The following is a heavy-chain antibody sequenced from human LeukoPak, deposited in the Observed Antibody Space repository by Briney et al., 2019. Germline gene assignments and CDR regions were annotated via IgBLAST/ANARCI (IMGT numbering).Heavy chain of an antibody. CDR1: GFAFKTYS. V-gene: IGHV3-33*01. Sequence: GRALRLSCEAAGFAFKTYSMHWVRQAPGKGLEWVAAIWPDGSNEYANSVKGRFFISRDNSKNTLYLQMNSLRVDDTAVYYCARELAVWGPGTLVTVSS. J-gene: IGHJ4*02. CDR3: ARELAV. CDR2: IWPDGSNE.